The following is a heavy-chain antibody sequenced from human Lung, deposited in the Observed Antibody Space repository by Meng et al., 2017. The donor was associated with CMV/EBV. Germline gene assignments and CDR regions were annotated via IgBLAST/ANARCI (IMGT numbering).Heavy chain of an antibody. J-gene: IGHJ3*01. CDR3: ARAGFCNSLTCRSAFDV. CDR1: GFTFNRYE. D-gene: IGHD2/OR15-2a*01. Sequence: GGSLRLXCSASGFTFNRYEMHWVRQAPGKGLEWVSYISGSGATVYYAASVKGRFSISRDNAKNLLYVQMNSLRAEDTALYYYARAGFCNSLTCRSAFDVWGRGTXVTVSS. V-gene: IGHV3-48*03. CDR2: ISGSGATV.